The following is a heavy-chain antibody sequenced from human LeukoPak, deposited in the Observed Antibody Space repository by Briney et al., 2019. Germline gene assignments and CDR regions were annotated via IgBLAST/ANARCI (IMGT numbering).Heavy chain of an antibody. CDR3: ASQTLPPHNSGYDYPGYFDY. CDR1: GGSIISGSYY. Sequence: SETLSLTCTVSGGSIISGSYYWSWIRQPAGKGLEWIGRIYTSGSTNYNPSLKSRVTISLDTSKNQFSLKLSSVTAADTAVYYCASQTLPPHNSGYDYPGYFDYWGQGTLVTVSS. V-gene: IGHV4-61*02. J-gene: IGHJ4*02. D-gene: IGHD5-12*01. CDR2: IYTSGST.